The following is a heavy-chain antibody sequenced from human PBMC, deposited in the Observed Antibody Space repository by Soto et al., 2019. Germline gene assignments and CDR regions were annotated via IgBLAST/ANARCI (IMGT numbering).Heavy chain of an antibody. CDR1: GFTFSSYA. J-gene: IGHJ4*02. D-gene: IGHD6-6*01. CDR2: ISGSDDST. Sequence: EVQLLESGGGLVQPGESLRLSCAASGFTFSSYAMSWVRQAPGKGLEWVSVISGSDDSTYYADSVKGRFTISRDNSKNTLYLQMNSLRDEDTAVYYCAKRSSSSTFDYWGQGTLVTVYS. V-gene: IGHV3-23*01. CDR3: AKRSSSSTFDY.